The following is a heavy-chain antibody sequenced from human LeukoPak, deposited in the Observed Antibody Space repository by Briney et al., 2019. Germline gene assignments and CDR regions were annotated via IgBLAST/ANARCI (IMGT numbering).Heavy chain of an antibody. Sequence: VKVSCKTSGYTFTSRALHWVRLAPGPRLEWMGWINTGNGNTKYSQKFQDRVTITRDPSASTADMELSSLRSEDTAVYYCARDRSAWRFYYFDYWGQGTLVTVSS. J-gene: IGHJ4*02. CDR3: ARDRSAWRFYYFDY. CDR2: INTGNGNT. V-gene: IGHV1-3*04. D-gene: IGHD3-3*01. CDR1: GYTFTSRA.